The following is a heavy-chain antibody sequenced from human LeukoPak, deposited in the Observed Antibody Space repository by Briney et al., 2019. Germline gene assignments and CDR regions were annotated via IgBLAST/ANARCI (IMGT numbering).Heavy chain of an antibody. V-gene: IGHV4-34*01. J-gene: IGHJ5*02. CDR1: GGSFSGYY. CDR2: INHSGST. Sequence: SETLSLTCAVYGGSFSGYYWSWIRQPPGKGLEWIGEINHSGSTNYNPFLKSRVTISVDTSKNQFSLKLSSVTAADTAVYYCARGIVVVPARGGRFDPWGQGTLVTVSS. CDR3: ARGIVVVPARGGRFDP. D-gene: IGHD2-2*01.